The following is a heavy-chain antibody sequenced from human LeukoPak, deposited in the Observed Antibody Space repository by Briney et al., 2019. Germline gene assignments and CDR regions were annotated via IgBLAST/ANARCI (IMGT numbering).Heavy chain of an antibody. Sequence: ASVKVSCKASANSLTSYGFSWVRQAPGQGLEWMGWISAYNGNTNYGQKFQGRVTMTTDTSTTTAYMEMRSLRSDDTAVYYCARETYYDILTGYVDYYGMDVWGQGTTVTVSS. D-gene: IGHD3-9*01. J-gene: IGHJ6*02. CDR2: ISAYNGNT. CDR1: ANSLTSYG. V-gene: IGHV1-18*01. CDR3: ARETYYDILTGYVDYYGMDV.